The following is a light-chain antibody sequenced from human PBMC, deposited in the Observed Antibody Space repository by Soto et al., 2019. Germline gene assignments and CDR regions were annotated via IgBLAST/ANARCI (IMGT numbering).Light chain of an antibody. CDR1: QSVSSSY. V-gene: IGKV3-20*01. CDR3: QQYSRSLYT. CDR2: GAS. J-gene: IGKJ2*01. Sequence: EIVLTQSPATLSLSPGERATLSCRASQSVSSSYLAWYQQKPGQAPRLLIYGASSRATGIPDRFSGSGSGTDFTLTISRLEPEDFAVYYCQQYSRSLYTFGQGTKLEIK.